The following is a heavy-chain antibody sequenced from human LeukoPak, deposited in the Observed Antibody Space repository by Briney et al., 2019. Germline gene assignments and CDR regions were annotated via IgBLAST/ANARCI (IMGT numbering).Heavy chain of an antibody. CDR1: GYTFSSYY. Sequence: ASVKVSCKASGYTFSSYYMHWVRQAPGQGLEWMGIINPSGGSRSYAQKFQGRVTMTRDTSTGTVYMELSSLRSEDTAVYYCARAIAADGRYYYGMDVWGQGTTVTVSS. CDR2: INPSGGSR. V-gene: IGHV1-46*01. J-gene: IGHJ6*02. D-gene: IGHD6-13*01. CDR3: ARAIAADGRYYYGMDV.